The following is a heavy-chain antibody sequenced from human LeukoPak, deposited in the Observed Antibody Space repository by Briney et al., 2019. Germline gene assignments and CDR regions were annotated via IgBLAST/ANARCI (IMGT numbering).Heavy chain of an antibody. CDR2: INHSGST. CDR1: GGSFSGYY. V-gene: IGHV4-34*01. D-gene: IGHD2-15*01. Sequence: PSETLSLTCAVYGGSFSGYYWSWIRQPPGKGVEWIEEINHSGSTNYNPSLKSRVTISVDTSKNQFSLKLSSVTAADTAVYYCARKVYGVVAYYWYFDLWGRGTLVTVSS. J-gene: IGHJ2*01. CDR3: ARKVYGVVAYYWYFDL.